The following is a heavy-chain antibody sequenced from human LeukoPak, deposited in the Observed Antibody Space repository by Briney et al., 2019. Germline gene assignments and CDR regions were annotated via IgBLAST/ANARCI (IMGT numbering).Heavy chain of an antibody. Sequence: GGSLRLSCAASGFTVSNNYMSWVRQAPGKGLEWVSVIYSGGSTYYADSVMGRFTISRDNSKNTLYLQMNSPRAEDTAVYYCAREYYYDSSNYLPLGYWGQGTLVTVSS. D-gene: IGHD3-22*01. CDR3: AREYYYDSSNYLPLGY. CDR2: IYSGGST. J-gene: IGHJ4*02. CDR1: GFTVSNNY. V-gene: IGHV3-66*01.